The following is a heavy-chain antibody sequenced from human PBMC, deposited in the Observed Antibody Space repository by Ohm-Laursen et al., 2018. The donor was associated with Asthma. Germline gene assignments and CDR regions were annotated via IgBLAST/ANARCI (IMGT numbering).Heavy chain of an antibody. CDR3: ARSIDGFNPGYFGY. CDR1: GFTFRTYA. Sequence: SLRLSCAASGFTFRTYAIHWVRQAPGKGLEWVATISDDGGYRFYADSVKGRFTISRDNSQNTVFLQMNSLRTEDTSVYSCARSIDGFNPGYFGYWGQGTLVTVSS. CDR2: ISDDGGYR. J-gene: IGHJ4*02. D-gene: IGHD5-24*01. V-gene: IGHV3-30-3*01.